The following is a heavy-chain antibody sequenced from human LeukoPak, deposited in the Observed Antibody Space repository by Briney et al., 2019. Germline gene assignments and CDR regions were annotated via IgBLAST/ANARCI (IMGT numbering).Heavy chain of an antibody. J-gene: IGHJ4*02. CDR1: GFTFSSYA. Sequence: GSLRLSCAASGFTFSSYAMSWARQAPGKGLEWVSAISGSGGSTYYADSVKGRFTISRDNSKNTLYLQMNSLRAEDTAVYYCAKVKGRGYNWNYYFDYWGQGTLVTVSS. CDR2: ISGSGGST. D-gene: IGHD1-7*01. V-gene: IGHV3-23*01. CDR3: AKVKGRGYNWNYYFDY.